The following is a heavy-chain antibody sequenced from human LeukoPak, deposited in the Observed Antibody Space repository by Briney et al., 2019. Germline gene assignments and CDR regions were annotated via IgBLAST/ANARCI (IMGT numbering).Heavy chain of an antibody. CDR2: IRRKSSGGTT. V-gene: IGHV3-49*04. CDR1: GFTFGDCS. D-gene: IGHD3-3*01. CDR3: TGSGYYDFWSGTR. J-gene: IGHJ4*02. Sequence: GRSLRLSCTGSGFTFGDCSMTWVRQAPGKGLEWVGFIRRKSSGGTTEYASSVKDRFTISRDDSKNIAYLQMNNLKTEDTGVYYCTGSGYYDFWSGTRWGQGTLVVVSS.